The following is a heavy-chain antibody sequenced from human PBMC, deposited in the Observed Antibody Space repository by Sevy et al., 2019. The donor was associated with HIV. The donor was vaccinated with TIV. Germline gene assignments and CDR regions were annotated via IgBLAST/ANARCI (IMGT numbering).Heavy chain of an antibody. CDR3: AKDHYDYRTGYYGYYGMDV. D-gene: IGHD3-3*01. V-gene: IGHV3-30*02. Sequence: GGSLRLSCAASGFTFSYSGMHWVRQAPGKGLEWVSLIRFDGSMKYIADSVKGRFTISRDKVKDTLYLQMNSLRPEDTAGYYCAKDHYDYRTGYYGYYGMDVWGQGTTVTVSS. CDR1: GFTFSYSG. J-gene: IGHJ6*02. CDR2: IRFDGSMK.